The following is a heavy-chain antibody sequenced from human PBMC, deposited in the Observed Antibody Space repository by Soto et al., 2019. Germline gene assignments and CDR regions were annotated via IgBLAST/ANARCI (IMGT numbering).Heavy chain of an antibody. D-gene: IGHD3-10*01. CDR1: GFTFSSYA. V-gene: IGHV3-30-3*01. CDR2: ISYDGSNK. J-gene: IGHJ6*02. CDR3: ARDRLGPRGGYMDV. Sequence: QVQLVESGGGVVQPGRSLRLSCAASGFTFSSYAMHWVRQAPGKGLEWVAVISYDGSNKYYADSVKGRFTISRDNSKNTMDLQMNSLSADDTAVDYCARDRLGPRGGYMDVWGQGTTVTVSS.